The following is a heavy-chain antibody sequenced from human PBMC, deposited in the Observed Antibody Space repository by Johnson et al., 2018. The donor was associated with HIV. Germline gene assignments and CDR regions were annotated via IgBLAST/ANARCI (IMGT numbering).Heavy chain of an antibody. J-gene: IGHJ3*02. CDR3: AKDGAMAFDI. D-gene: IGHD2-2*01. CDR2: VWSDGNNR. V-gene: IGHV3-33*06. Sequence: QVQLVESGGGVVQPGRSLRLSCAASGFTFSDYGIHWVRQAPGKGLEWVAVVWSDGNNRYYADSVKGRFTISRDNPKNTLYLQMSGLRAEDTAVYYCAKDGAMAFDIWGQGTLVTVSS. CDR1: GFTFSDYG.